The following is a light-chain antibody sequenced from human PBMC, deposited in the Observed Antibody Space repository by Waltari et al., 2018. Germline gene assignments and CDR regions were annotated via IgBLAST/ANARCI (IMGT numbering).Light chain of an antibody. J-gene: IGLJ2*01. CDR1: SSDVGGWNY. V-gene: IGLV2-8*01. CDR2: EVS. Sequence: QSAVAQPPSVSGSPGQSVTISCTGTSSDVGGWNYVSWYQQHPGKAPKLIVFEVSKRPPGVPDRFSAPKSGNTASLTVSGLQAEDEADYYCSAFAGRSVVFGGGTKLTVL. CDR3: SAFAGRSVV.